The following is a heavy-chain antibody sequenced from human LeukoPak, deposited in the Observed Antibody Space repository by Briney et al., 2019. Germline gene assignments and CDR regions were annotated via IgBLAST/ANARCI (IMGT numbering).Heavy chain of an antibody. D-gene: IGHD3-3*01. V-gene: IGHV1-69*13. Sequence: ASVKVSCKASGGTFSSYAISWVRQAPGQGLEWMGGIIPIFGTANYAQKFQGRVTITADESTSTAYMELSSLRSEDTAVYYCARAKYYDFWSGYPNWFGPWGQGTLVTVSS. J-gene: IGHJ5*02. CDR2: IIPIFGTA. CDR1: GGTFSSYA. CDR3: ARAKYYDFWSGYPNWFGP.